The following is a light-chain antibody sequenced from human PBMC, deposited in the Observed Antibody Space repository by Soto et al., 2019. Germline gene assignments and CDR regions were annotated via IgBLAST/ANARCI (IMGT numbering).Light chain of an antibody. V-gene: IGLV1-40*01. CDR2: GNS. J-gene: IGLJ1*01. Sequence: QSVLAQPPSVSRAPGQKVTISCTGSSSNIGAGYDLHWYQQLPGTAPKLLLYGNSNRPSGVPDRFSGSKSGTSASLAITGLQAEDEADYYCQSYDSGLSAYVFGTGTKVTGL. CDR1: SSNIGAGYD. CDR3: QSYDSGLSAYV.